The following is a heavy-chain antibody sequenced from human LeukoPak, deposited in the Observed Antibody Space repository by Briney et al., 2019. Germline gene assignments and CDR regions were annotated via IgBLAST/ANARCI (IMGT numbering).Heavy chain of an antibody. CDR3: ASATAIGGDFDY. J-gene: IGHJ4*02. CDR1: GYTFTDYY. Sequence: ASVTVSFKSSGYTFTDYYMHWVGQAPGQGGEGMGWINPNSGGTNYAQKFQGRVTMTRDTSISTAYMELSSLRSEDTAVYYCASATAIGGDFDYWGQGTLVTVSS. V-gene: IGHV1-2*02. CDR2: INPNSGGT. D-gene: IGHD2-21*02.